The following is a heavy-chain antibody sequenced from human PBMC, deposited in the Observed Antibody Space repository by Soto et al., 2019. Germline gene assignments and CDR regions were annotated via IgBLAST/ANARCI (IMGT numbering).Heavy chain of an antibody. D-gene: IGHD3-10*01. CDR3: ANPLGVRGVMRRFSAY. V-gene: IGHV3-23*01. J-gene: IGHJ4*02. CDR1: GFTFSSYA. Sequence: GGSLGLSCDASGFTFSSYAMSWVRQAPGKGLEWVSAISGSGGSTYYADSVKGRFTISRDNSKNTLYLQMNSLRAEDTAVYYCANPLGVRGVMRRFSAYWGQGTLVTVSS. CDR2: ISGSGGST.